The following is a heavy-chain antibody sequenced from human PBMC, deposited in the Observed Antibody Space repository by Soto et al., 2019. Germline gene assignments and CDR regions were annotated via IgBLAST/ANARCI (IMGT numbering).Heavy chain of an antibody. CDR3: ARVYSGSYFGAFDI. J-gene: IGHJ3*02. CDR1: GFSFSSYS. D-gene: IGHD3-10*01. V-gene: IGHV3-21*01. CDR2: ISSSSSYI. Sequence: GGSLRLSCAASGFSFSSYSMNWVRQAPGKGLEWVSSISSSSSYIYYADSVKGRFTISRDNAKKSLYLQMNSLRAEDTAVYSYARVYSGSYFGAFDIWGQGTMVTVSS.